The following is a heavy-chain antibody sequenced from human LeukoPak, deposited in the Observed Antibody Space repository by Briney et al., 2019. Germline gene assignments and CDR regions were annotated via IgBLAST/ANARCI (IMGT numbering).Heavy chain of an antibody. V-gene: IGHV1-46*01. CDR2: INPSGGST. CDR3: ARDRVAAVAGKYYFDY. CDR1: GYTFTSYY. J-gene: IGHJ4*02. D-gene: IGHD6-19*01. Sequence: ASVKVSCKASGYTFTSYYMHWVRQAPGQGLEWMGIINPSGGSTSYAQKLQGRVTMTRDTSTSTVYMELSSLRSEDTAVYYCARDRVAAVAGKYYFDYWGQGTLVTVSS.